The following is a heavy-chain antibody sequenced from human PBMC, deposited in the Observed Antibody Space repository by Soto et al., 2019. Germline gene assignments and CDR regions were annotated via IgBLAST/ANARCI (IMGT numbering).Heavy chain of an antibody. Sequence: PSETLSLTCTVSGGSVSNYYWSWIRQPPGKGLEWIGYIYYTGNTNYNPSLKSRVTISVDTSKNQFSLQLTSVTSADTAVYYCASGLSDDVLTVYWFDYGGQGALVTVPS. CDR2: IYYTGNT. CDR3: ASGLSDDVLTVYWFDY. J-gene: IGHJ4*02. V-gene: IGHV4-59*02. D-gene: IGHD3-9*01. CDR1: GGSVSNYY.